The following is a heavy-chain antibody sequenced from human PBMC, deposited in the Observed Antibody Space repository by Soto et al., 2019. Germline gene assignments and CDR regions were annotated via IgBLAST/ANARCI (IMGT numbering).Heavy chain of an antibody. D-gene: IGHD6-19*01. CDR1: GFTLSGYA. CDR3: AKGVPGIAVAGTGQVQH. CDR2: ISGSGDST. V-gene: IGHV3-23*01. Sequence: PGLCVRLSVAAAGFTLSGYAMSWVRQAPGKGLEWVSGISGSGDSTYYADSVKGRFTISRDNSKNTLYLQMNSLRAEDTAVYYCAKGVPGIAVAGTGQVQHWGQGPLVTV. J-gene: IGHJ1*01.